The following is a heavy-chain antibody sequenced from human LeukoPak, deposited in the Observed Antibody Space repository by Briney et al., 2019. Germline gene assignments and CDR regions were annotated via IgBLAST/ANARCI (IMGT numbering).Heavy chain of an antibody. CDR3: ARGSAMVRGVIITNYYYYYYMDV. CDR2: IIPIFGTA. Sequence: PVKVSCKASGGTFSSYAISWVRQAPGQGLEWMGGIIPIFGTANYAQKFQGRVTITADESTSTAYMELSSLRSEDTAVYYCARGSAMVRGVIITNYYYYYYMDVWGKGTTVTISS. CDR1: GGTFSSYA. D-gene: IGHD3-10*01. J-gene: IGHJ6*03. V-gene: IGHV1-69*13.